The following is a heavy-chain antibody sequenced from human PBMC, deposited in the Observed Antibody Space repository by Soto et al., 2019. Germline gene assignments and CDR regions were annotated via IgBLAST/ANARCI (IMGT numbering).Heavy chain of an antibody. D-gene: IGHD3-22*01. J-gene: IGHJ2*01. CDR3: AKVRVILVARGYFDL. CDR2: TSGGGSTA. V-gene: IGHV3-23*01. Sequence: GGSLRLSCAASGFTFTSYAMSWVRQAPGKGLEWVSAITSGGGSTAYYADSVKGRFTISRDNSNNTVFLQMISLRAEDTALYYCAKVRVILVARGYFDLWGRGTLVTVSS. CDR1: GFTFTSYA.